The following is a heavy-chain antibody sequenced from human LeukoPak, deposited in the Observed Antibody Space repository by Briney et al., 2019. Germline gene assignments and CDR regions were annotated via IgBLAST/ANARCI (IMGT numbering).Heavy chain of an antibody. CDR2: ISGSGGST. CDR3: ARGSRYCSGGSCTSRGAFDI. J-gene: IGHJ3*02. Sequence: GGSLRLSCAASGFTFSSYAMSWVRQAPGKGLEWVSAISGSGGSTYYADSVKGRFTISRDNSKNALYLQMNSLRAEDTAVYYCARGSRYCSGGSCTSRGAFDIWGQGTMVTVSS. CDR1: GFTFSSYA. V-gene: IGHV3-23*01. D-gene: IGHD2-15*01.